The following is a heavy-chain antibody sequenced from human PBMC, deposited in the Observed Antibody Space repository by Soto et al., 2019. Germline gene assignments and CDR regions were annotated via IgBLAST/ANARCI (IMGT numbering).Heavy chain of an antibody. CDR2: VYHGGNT. D-gene: IGHD2-15*01. J-gene: IGHJ3*01. Sequence: SETLSLTCAVSGFSISSGNCWGWIRKHPGKGLEWIGSVYHGGNTYYNPSLKSRVSISIDLSKNQFSLKLTSVTAADTAAYYCARARWYDAFNVWGQGTVVTVS. CDR3: ARARWYDAFNV. CDR1: GFSISSGNC. V-gene: IGHV4-38-2*01.